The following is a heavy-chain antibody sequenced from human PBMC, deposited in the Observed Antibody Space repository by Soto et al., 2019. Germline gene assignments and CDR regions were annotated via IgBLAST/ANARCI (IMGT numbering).Heavy chain of an antibody. CDR1: GGTFRSYS. V-gene: IGHV1-69*01. Sequence: VKFSCKAYGGTFRSYSKSWVRQAPGQGLEWMGGIIPIFDITNYAQKFQGRVTITADESTSTAYMELSSLGSDDTAVYYCARPDEGGYSSNHHYYYALDVWGQGTTVTVSS. CDR3: ARPDEGGYSSNHHYYYALDV. J-gene: IGHJ6*02. D-gene: IGHD3-22*01. CDR2: IIPIFDIT.